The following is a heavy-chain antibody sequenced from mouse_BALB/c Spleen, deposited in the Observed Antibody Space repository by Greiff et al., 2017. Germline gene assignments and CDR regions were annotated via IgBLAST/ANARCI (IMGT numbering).Heavy chain of an antibody. CDR1: GFTFSSYT. CDR3: ARRRGDGYYFFDY. V-gene: IGHV5-12-2*01. Sequence: EVQVVESGGGLVQPGGSLKLSCAASGFTFSSYTMSWVRQTPEKRLEWVAYISNGGGSTYYPDTVKGRFTISRDNAKNTLYLQMSSLKSEDTAMYYCARRRGDGYYFFDYWGQGTTLTVSS. J-gene: IGHJ2*01. CDR2: ISNGGGST. D-gene: IGHD2-3*01.